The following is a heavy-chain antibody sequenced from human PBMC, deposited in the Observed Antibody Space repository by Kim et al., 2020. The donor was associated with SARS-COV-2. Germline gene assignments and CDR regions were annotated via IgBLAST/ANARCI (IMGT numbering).Heavy chain of an antibody. CDR1: GFTFDDYA. V-gene: IGHV3-9*01. CDR2: ISWNSGSI. J-gene: IGHJ3*02. Sequence: GGSLRLSCAASGFTFDDYAMHWVRQAPGKGLEWVSGISWNSGSIGYADSVKGRFTISRDNAKNSLYLQMNSLRAEDTALYYCAKDLWEMATIGDAFDIWGQGTMVTVSS. CDR3: AKDLWEMATIGDAFDI. D-gene: IGHD5-12*01.